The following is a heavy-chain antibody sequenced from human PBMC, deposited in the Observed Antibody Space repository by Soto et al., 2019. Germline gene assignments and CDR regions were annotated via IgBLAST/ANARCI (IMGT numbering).Heavy chain of an antibody. CDR3: AREFSGNYYYYYGMDV. CDR1: GDSVTSINFY. J-gene: IGHJ6*02. CDR2: INYNGNT. V-gene: IGHV4-61*01. Sequence: PSETLSLTCTVSGDSVTSINFYWSWIRQSPGKSLEWIGFINYNGNTNYNPSLRSRVTISLNTPKNQFTLTLRYVTAADTARYYCAREFSGNYYYYYGMDVWGQGTTVTVSS.